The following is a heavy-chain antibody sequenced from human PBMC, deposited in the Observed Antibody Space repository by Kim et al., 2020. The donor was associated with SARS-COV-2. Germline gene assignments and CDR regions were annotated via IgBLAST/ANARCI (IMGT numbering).Heavy chain of an antibody. V-gene: IGHV4-31*03. CDR3: ARGPPIAASASDLDY. CDR1: GGSTSSGAYY. Sequence: SETLSLTCTVSGGSTSSGAYYWSWIRQQPGKGLEWIGYIYYIGSTYYNPSLKSRVTISVDTSKNQFSLNLSSVTAADTAVYYCARGPPIAASASDLDYWGQGTLVTVSS. D-gene: IGHD6-6*01. J-gene: IGHJ4*02. CDR2: IYYIGST.